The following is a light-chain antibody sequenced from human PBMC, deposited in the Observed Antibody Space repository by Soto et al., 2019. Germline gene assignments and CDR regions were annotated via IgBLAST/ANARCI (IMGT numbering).Light chain of an antibody. J-gene: IGLJ2*01. V-gene: IGLV4-69*01. CDR2: LNSDGSH. CDR1: SGHSNYA. CDR3: QTWGAGIVV. Sequence: QPVLTQSPSASASLGASVKLTCTLSSGHSNYAIAWHQQQSEKGPRYLMKLNSDGSHSKGDGIPARFSGSSSGAERYLTISSLLSEDEADYYCQTWGAGIVVFGGGTQVTVL.